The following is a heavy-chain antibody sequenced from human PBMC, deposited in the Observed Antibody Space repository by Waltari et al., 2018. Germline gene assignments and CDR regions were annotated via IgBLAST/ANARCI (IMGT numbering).Heavy chain of an antibody. CDR3: ARSVVAAIYYFDY. CDR2: ISSSSSYI. D-gene: IGHD2-15*01. V-gene: IGHV3-21*01. J-gene: IGHJ4*02. Sequence: EVQLVESGGGLVKPGGSLRLSCAASGFTFSSYSMNWVRQAPGKGLEWVSSISSSSSYIYYADSVKGRFTISRDNAKNSLYLQMNSLRAEDTAVYYCARSVVAAIYYFDYWGQGTLVTVSS. CDR1: GFTFSSYS.